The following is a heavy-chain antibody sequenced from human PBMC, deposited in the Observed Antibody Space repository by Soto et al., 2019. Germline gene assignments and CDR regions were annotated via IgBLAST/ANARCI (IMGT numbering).Heavy chain of an antibody. Sequence: QLQLQESGPGLVKPSETLSLTCTVSGGSISSSSYYWGWIRQPPGKGLEWIGSIYYSGSTYYNPSLKSRVTIPVDTSKNQFSLKLSSVTAADTAVYYCARHGAGAKGAANWFDPWGQGTLVTVSS. CDR1: GGSISSSSYY. D-gene: IGHD1-26*01. CDR2: IYYSGST. CDR3: ARHGAGAKGAANWFDP. J-gene: IGHJ5*02. V-gene: IGHV4-39*01.